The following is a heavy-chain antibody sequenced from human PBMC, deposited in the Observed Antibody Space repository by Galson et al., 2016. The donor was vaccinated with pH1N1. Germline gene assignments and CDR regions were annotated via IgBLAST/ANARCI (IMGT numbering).Heavy chain of an antibody. V-gene: IGHV1-69*05. CDR3: IRDLGRLRDF. J-gene: IGHJ4*02. CDR1: GGIFRNYA. CDR2: ILPIFATT. Sequence: SVKVSCKASGGIFRNYAISWVRQAPGQGLEWMGGILPIFATTTFAQKFQGLVTMTRDTSTSTVYMEVSGLKSDDTAVYYCIRDLGRLRDFWGQGTLVTVSS. D-gene: IGHD7-27*01.